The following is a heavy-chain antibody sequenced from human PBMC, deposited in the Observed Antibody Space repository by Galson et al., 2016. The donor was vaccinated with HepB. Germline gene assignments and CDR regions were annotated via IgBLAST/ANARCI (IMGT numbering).Heavy chain of an antibody. CDR2: LSFDGSNK. CDR3: ARDADY. CDR1: GFTFSAYA. Sequence: SLRLSCAASGFTFSAYAIHWVRQAPGKGLEWVAALSFDGSNKYYADSVKGRFTISRDNSKNTVFLQMTSLRSEDTAVYYCARDADYWGQGTLVTVSS. V-gene: IGHV3-30*04. J-gene: IGHJ4*02.